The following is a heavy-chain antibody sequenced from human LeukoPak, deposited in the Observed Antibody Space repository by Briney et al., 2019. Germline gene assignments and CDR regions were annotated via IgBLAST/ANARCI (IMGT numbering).Heavy chain of an antibody. D-gene: IGHD4/OR15-4a*01. Sequence: TLSLTCTVSGGSISSGGYYWSWIRQHPGKGLEWIGYIYYSGSTYYNPSLKSRVTISVDTSKSQFSLKLSSVTAADTAVYYCARWTSMVVTGFDYWGQGTLVTVSS. J-gene: IGHJ4*02. CDR3: ARWTSMVVTGFDY. CDR2: IYYSGST. V-gene: IGHV4-31*03. CDR1: GGSISSGGYY.